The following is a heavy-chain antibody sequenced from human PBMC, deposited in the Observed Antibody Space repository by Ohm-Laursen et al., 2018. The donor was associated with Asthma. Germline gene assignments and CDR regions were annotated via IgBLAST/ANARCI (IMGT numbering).Heavy chain of an antibody. J-gene: IGHJ4*02. CDR3: VRDLYYDSTY. CDR1: GFTFSIYA. V-gene: IGHV3-30*04. D-gene: IGHD3-22*01. Sequence: SLRLSCTAPGFTFSIYALHWVRQAPGKGLEWVAIISSAETYKNYANPVKGRFTISKDNSKNTLFLQMNSLRPDDTAVYYCVRDLYYDSTYWGQGTLVTVSS. CDR2: ISSAETYK.